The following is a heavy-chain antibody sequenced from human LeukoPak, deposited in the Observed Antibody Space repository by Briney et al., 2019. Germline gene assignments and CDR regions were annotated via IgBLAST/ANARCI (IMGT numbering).Heavy chain of an antibody. V-gene: IGHV3-23*01. D-gene: IGHD3-10*01. J-gene: IGHJ4*02. CDR2: ISGSGGST. Sequence: GGSLRVSCAASGXTFSSYAMSWVRQAPGKGLEWVSVISGSGGSTNYADSVKGRFTISRDNSKNTLYLQMNSLRGEDTAVYYCAKGGSGSYYIYYFDYWGQGTLVTVSS. CDR3: AKGGSGSYYIYYFDY. CDR1: GXTFSSYA.